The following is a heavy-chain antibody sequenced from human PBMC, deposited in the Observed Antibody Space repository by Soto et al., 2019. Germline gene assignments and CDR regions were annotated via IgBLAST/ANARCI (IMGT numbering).Heavy chain of an antibody. Sequence: QVRMVQSGAEVTEPGASVRVSCKASGYSFPAYYIHWVRQAPGQGLEWMGWLNPRSGVTNNAQQFQGRVSMTTNTAISTVYMELTGVTPDDTAIYYCATASAAATSWFVHWGQGTLVTVSS. J-gene: IGHJ5*02. CDR2: LNPRSGVT. V-gene: IGHV1-2*02. D-gene: IGHD6-13*01. CDR3: ATASAAATSWFVH. CDR1: GYSFPAYY.